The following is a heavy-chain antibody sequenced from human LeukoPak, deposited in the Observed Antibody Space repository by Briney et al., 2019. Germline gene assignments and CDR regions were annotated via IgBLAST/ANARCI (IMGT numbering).Heavy chain of an antibody. CDR3: ARAGESDFWSGYYLTYYYDGMDV. CDR2: MNPNSGNT. J-gene: IGHJ6*02. CDR1: GYTFTSYD. D-gene: IGHD3-3*01. V-gene: IGHV1-8*01. Sequence: ASVKVSCKASGYTFTSYDINWVRQAPGQGLEWMGWMNPNSGNTGYAQKFQGRVTMTRNTSISTAYMELSSQRSEDTAVYYCARAGESDFWSGYYLTYYYDGMDVWGQGTTVTVSS.